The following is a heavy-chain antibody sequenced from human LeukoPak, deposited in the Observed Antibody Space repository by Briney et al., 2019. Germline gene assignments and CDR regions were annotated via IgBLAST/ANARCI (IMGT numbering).Heavy chain of an antibody. CDR2: INHSGST. V-gene: IGHV4-34*01. Sequence: SETLSLTCAVYGGSFSGYYWSWIRQPLGKGLEWIGEINHSGSTNYNPSLKSRVTISVDTSKNQFSLKLSSVTAADTAVYYCARHFDCSSTSCYGYFDYWGQGTLVTVSS. CDR3: ARHFDCSSTSCYGYFDY. J-gene: IGHJ4*02. CDR1: GGSFSGYY. D-gene: IGHD2-2*01.